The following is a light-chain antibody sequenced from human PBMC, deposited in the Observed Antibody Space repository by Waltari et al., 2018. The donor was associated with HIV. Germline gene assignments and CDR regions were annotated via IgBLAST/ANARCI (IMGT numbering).Light chain of an antibody. Sequence: SSELTQDPAVSVALGQTVSITCQGDSLKNSYANWYHQKPGQAPVLVIYAKINRPSGIPDRFSGSGSGNTASLTITGAQAEDEGDYYCHSRDSSGNHLFGGGTKVTVL. CDR3: HSRDSSGNHL. CDR1: SLKNSY. V-gene: IGLV3-19*01. CDR2: AKI. J-gene: IGLJ2*01.